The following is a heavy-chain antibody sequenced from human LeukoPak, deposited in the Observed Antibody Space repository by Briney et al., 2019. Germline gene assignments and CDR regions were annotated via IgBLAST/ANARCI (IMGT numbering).Heavy chain of an antibody. V-gene: IGHV4-31*03. CDR2: IYYSGST. Sequence: PSQTLSLTCTVSGGSISSGGYYWSWIRQHPGKGLEWIGYIYYSGSTYYNPSLKSRVTISVDTSKNQFSLKLSSVTAADTAVYYCARGWAIDYGDPTVMDYWFDPWGQGTLVTVSS. D-gene: IGHD4-17*01. CDR1: GGSISSGGYY. J-gene: IGHJ5*02. CDR3: ARGWAIDYGDPTVMDYWFDP.